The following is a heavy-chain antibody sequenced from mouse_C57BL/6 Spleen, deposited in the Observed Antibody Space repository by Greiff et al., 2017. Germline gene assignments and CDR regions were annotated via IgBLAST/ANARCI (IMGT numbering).Heavy chain of an antibody. J-gene: IGHJ4*01. V-gene: IGHV5-17*01. CDR3: ARSTTVVEDAMDY. Sequence: VESGGGLVKPGGSLKLSCAASGFTFSDYGMHWVRQAPEKGLEWVAYISSGSSTIYYADTVKGRFTISRDNAKNTLFLQMTSLRSEDTAMYYCARSTTVVEDAMDYWGQGTSVTVSS. CDR2: ISSGSSTI. D-gene: IGHD1-1*01. CDR1: GFTFSDYG.